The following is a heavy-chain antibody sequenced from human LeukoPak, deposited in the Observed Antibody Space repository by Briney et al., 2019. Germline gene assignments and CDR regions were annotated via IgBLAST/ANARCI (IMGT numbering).Heavy chain of an antibody. D-gene: IGHD3-22*01. J-gene: IGHJ4*02. CDR2: INPSGGST. CDR3: AREYYYDSSGYLGY. V-gene: IGHV1-46*01. Sequence: ASVKVSCKPSGYTFTSKYIHWVRQAPGQGLEWMGIINPSGGSTSYAQKFQDRVTMTRDMSTSTVYLDLSSLRSEDTAVYYCAREYYYDSSGYLGYWGQGTLVTVSS. CDR1: GYTFTSKY.